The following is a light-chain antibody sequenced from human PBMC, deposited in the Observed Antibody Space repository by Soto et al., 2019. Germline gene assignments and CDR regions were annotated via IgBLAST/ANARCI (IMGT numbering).Light chain of an antibody. CDR3: SSYTSSSTLVV. J-gene: IGLJ1*01. CDR2: DVS. CDR1: SSDVGVYNH. V-gene: IGLV2-14*01. Sequence: QSVLTQAASVSGSPGQSVTISCTGTSSDVGVYNHVSWYQQHPGKAPKLMIYDVSNRPSGVSNRFSGSKSGNTASLTISGLQPEDEADYYCSSYTSSSTLVVFGTGTKVTVL.